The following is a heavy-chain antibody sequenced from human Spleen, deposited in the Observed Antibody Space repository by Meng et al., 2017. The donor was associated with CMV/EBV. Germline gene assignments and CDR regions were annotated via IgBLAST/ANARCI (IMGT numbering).Heavy chain of an antibody. CDR1: GGTFSSFA. CDR3: ARRGGMVRGVYYFDY. Sequence: SVKVSCKASGGTFSSFAISWVRQAPGQGLEWMGGIIPIFGTANYAQNFQDRVTITTDESRITAYMELSSLRSEDTAVYYCARRGGMVRGVYYFDYWGQGTLVTVSS. V-gene: IGHV1-69*05. CDR2: IIPIFGTA. J-gene: IGHJ4*02. D-gene: IGHD3-10*01.